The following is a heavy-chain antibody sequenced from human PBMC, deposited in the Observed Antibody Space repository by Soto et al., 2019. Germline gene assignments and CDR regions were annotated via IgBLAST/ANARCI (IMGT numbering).Heavy chain of an antibody. Sequence: PGESLKISCKGSGYSFTSYWISWVRQMPGKGLEWMGRIDPSDSYTNYSPSFQGHVTISADKSISTAYLKLSSVTAADTAVYYCARGGSGSYNNYYSYYMDVWGKGTTVTVSS. CDR3: ARGGSGSYNNYYSYYMDV. CDR2: IDPSDSYT. V-gene: IGHV5-10-1*01. D-gene: IGHD3-10*01. CDR1: GYSFTSYW. J-gene: IGHJ6*03.